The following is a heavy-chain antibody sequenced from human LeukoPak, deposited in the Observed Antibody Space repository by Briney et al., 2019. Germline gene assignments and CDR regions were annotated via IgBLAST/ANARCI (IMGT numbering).Heavy chain of an antibody. CDR2: INWNGGRT. V-gene: IGHV3-20*04. CDR1: GFTFDDFG. J-gene: IGHJ3*02. D-gene: IGHD5-12*01. Sequence: GGSLRLSCAASGFTFDDFGMSWVRQAPGKGLEWVSGINWNGGRTGYADSVKGRFTIFRDNAKKSLYLQMNSLRAEDAALYYCARKWLSNAFDIWGQGTMVTVSS. CDR3: ARKWLSNAFDI.